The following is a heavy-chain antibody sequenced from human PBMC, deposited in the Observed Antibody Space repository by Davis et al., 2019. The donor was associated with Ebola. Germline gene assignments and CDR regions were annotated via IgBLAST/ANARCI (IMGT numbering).Heavy chain of an antibody. CDR3: AKDDGPQRLADP. Sequence: PGGSLRLSCAASGFTFRSYWMSWVRQAPGKGLEWVAFIQSDGSNKYYADSVKGRFTISRDNSKNKVYLQLNILRPEDTAVYNCAKDDGPQRLADPWGQGTLVTVSS. D-gene: IGHD5-24*01. V-gene: IGHV3-30*02. CDR1: GFTFRSYW. CDR2: IQSDGSNK. J-gene: IGHJ5*02.